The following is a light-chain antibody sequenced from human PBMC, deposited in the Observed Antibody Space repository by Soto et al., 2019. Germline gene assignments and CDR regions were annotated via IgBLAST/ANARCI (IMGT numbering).Light chain of an antibody. CDR3: QQYNSYPT. J-gene: IGKJ5*01. CDR1: QSISSW. Sequence: DIQMTQSVSTLSASVGDRVTITCRASQSISSWLAWYQQKPGKAPKLLIYKASSLESGVPSRFSGSGSGTEFTLTISSLQPDDFATYYCQQYNSYPTFGQRTRLEIK. CDR2: KAS. V-gene: IGKV1-5*03.